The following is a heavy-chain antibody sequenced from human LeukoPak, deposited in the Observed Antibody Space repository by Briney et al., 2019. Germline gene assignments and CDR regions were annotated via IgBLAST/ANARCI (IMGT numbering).Heavy chain of an antibody. V-gene: IGHV3-74*01. CDR2: INSGGSST. J-gene: IGHJ5*02. D-gene: IGHD6-13*01. CDR3: ARDGSSWSNWLDP. CDR1: GFTFSSYW. Sequence: LSGGSLRLSCAASGFTFSSYWMHWVRHAPGKGLVWVSRINSGGSSTSYADSVKGRFTISRDNAKNTLYLQMDSLRAEDTAVYYCARDGSSWSNWLDPWGQGTLVTVSS.